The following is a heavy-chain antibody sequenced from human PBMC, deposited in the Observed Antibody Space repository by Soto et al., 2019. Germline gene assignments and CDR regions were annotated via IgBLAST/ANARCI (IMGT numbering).Heavy chain of an antibody. CDR1: GGSITSYH. J-gene: IGHJ4*02. CDR3: ARNAYYSMFYFDY. D-gene: IGHD3-10*01. CDR2: IYNSGST. Sequence: QVQLQESGPGLVKPTETLSLTCTVSGGSITSYHLSWFRQPPGKGLEWIGDIYNSGSTNYNPSLKSRVTISVDTSKNQFSLKLSSVTAAGTAVYYCARNAYYSMFYFDYWGQGTLVTVSS. V-gene: IGHV4-59*01.